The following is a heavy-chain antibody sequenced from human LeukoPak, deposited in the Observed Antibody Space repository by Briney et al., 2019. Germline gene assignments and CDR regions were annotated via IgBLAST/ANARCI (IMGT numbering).Heavy chain of an antibody. CDR3: ARQTGSGLLILP. CDR1: GFTFRSYA. V-gene: IGHV4-39*01. CDR2: IYYSGNT. D-gene: IGHD3/OR15-3a*01. Sequence: GSLGLSCAASGFTFRSYAMSWVRQAPGKGLEWIGSIYYSGNTYYNASLKSQVSISIDTSKNQFSLKLTSVTAADTAVYYCARQTGSGLLILPGGQGTLVTVSS. J-gene: IGHJ4*02.